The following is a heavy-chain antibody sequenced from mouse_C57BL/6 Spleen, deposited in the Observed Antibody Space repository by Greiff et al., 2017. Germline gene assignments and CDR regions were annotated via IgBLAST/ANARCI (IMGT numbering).Heavy chain of an antibody. CDR1: GYTFTSYW. V-gene: IGHV1-53*01. D-gene: IGHD1-1*01. Sequence: QVQLQQPGTELVKPGASVKLSCKASGYTFTSYWMHWVKQRPGQGLEWIGNINPSNGGTNYNEKLKSKATLTVDKSSSTAYMQLSSLTSEDSAVYYWAAPYYGSSYRFAYWGQGTLVTVSA. CDR2: INPSNGGT. CDR3: AAPYYGSSYRFAY. J-gene: IGHJ3*01.